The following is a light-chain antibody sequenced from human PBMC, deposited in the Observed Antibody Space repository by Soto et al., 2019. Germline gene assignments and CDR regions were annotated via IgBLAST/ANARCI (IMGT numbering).Light chain of an antibody. Sequence: QSALTQPASVSGSPGQSITISCTGTSNDVGGYKYVSWYQQHPGKAPKLMIYEVNNRPSGVSNRFSGSKSGNTASLTISGLQAEDEADYYCSSYTVTSVTLYVFGTGTKLTVL. CDR3: SSYTVTSVTLYV. CDR1: SNDVGGYKY. CDR2: EVN. J-gene: IGLJ1*01. V-gene: IGLV2-14*01.